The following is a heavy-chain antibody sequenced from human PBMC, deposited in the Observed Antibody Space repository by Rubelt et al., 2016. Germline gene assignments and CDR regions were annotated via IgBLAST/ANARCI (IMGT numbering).Heavy chain of an antibody. J-gene: IGHJ4*02. CDR2: IIPIFGTA. Sequence: MGGIIPIFGTANYAQKFQGRVTMTRNTSISTAYMELSSLRSEDTAVYYCAKEHSYGYVQGHFDYWGQGTLVTVSS. CDR3: AKEHSYGYVQGHFDY. D-gene: IGHD5-18*01. V-gene: IGHV1-69*05.